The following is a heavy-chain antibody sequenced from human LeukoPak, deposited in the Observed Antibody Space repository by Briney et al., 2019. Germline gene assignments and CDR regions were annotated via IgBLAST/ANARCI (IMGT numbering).Heavy chain of an antibody. CDR3: ARDVVVVPAAIHYGMDV. D-gene: IGHD2-2*01. V-gene: IGHV4-34*01. CDR2: INHSGRT. Sequence: PSETLSLTCAVYGGSFSDYFWGWIREPPGKGLEWIGEINHSGRTYYNPSLKSRVTISVDTSKNQFSLNLSSVTAADTAVYYCARDVVVVPAAIHYGMDVWGQGTTVTVSS. CDR1: GGSFSDYF. J-gene: IGHJ6*02.